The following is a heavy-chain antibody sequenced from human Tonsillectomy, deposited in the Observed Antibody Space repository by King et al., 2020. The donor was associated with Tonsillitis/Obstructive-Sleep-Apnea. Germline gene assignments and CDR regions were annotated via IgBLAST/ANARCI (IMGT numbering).Heavy chain of an antibody. D-gene: IGHD3-3*01. V-gene: IGHV1-2*04. CDR3: ARDRSGYYDLWSGHHAFDI. CDR2: INPNSGGT. Sequence: QLVQSGAEVKKPGASVKVSCKASGYTFTGYYMHWVRQAPGQGLEWMGWINPNSGGTNYAQKFQGWVTMTRETSISTAYMELSRLRSDDTAVYYCARDRSGYYDLWSGHHAFDIWGQGTMVTVSS. J-gene: IGHJ3*02. CDR1: GYTFTGYY.